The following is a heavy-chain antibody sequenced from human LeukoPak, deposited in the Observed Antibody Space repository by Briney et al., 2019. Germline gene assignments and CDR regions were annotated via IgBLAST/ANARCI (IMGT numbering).Heavy chain of an antibody. V-gene: IGHV1-18*01. D-gene: IGHD2-15*01. CDR3: ARDLEGYCSGGSCPAGLYGDYVFDY. J-gene: IGHJ4*02. CDR1: GYTFTSYG. CDR2: ISAYNGNT. Sequence: ASVKVSCKASGYTFTSYGISWVRQAPGQGLEWMGWISAYNGNTNYAQKLQGRVTMTTDTSTSTAYMELRSLRSDDTAVYYCARDLEGYCSGGSCPAGLYGDYVFDYWGQGTLVTVSS.